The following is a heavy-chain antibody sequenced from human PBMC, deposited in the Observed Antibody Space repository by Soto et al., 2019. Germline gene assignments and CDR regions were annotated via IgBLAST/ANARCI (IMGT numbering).Heavy chain of an antibody. Sequence: GGSLRLSCAASEFSFGGYAMSWVRQAPGKGLEWVSGISGSGGTTFYADSVKGRFTTSRDNSESTLYLQMNSLRAEDTAVYYCAKGARGYSPATMDVWGQGTTVTVSS. V-gene: IGHV3-23*01. CDR1: EFSFGGYA. J-gene: IGHJ6*02. D-gene: IGHD5-18*01. CDR3: AKGARGYSPATMDV. CDR2: ISGSGGTT.